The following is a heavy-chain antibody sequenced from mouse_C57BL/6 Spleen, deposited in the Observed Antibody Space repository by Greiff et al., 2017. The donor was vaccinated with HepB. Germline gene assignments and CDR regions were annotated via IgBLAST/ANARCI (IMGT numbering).Heavy chain of an antibody. Sequence: EVHLVESGGGLVKPGGSLKLSCAASGFTFSSYAMSWVRQTPEKRLEWVATISDGGSYTYYPDNVKGRFTISRDNAKNNLYLQMSHLKSEDTAMYYCARDLLTVTDYWGQGTTLTVSS. J-gene: IGHJ2*01. D-gene: IGHD1-1*01. CDR2: ISDGGSYT. CDR3: ARDLLTVTDY. CDR1: GFTFSSYA. V-gene: IGHV5-4*01.